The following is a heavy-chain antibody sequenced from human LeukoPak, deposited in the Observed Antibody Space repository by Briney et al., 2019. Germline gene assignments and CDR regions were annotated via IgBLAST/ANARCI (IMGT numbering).Heavy chain of an antibody. Sequence: SETLSLTCAVYGGSFSGYYWSWIRQPPGKGLEWIGEINHSGSTNYNPSLKSRVTISVDTSKNQFSLKLSSVTAADTAVYYCARDRSTKSIAVAGTIYFQHWGQGTLVTVSS. J-gene: IGHJ1*01. CDR3: ARDRSTKSIAVAGTIYFQH. CDR1: GGSFSGYY. CDR2: INHSGST. V-gene: IGHV4-34*01. D-gene: IGHD6-19*01.